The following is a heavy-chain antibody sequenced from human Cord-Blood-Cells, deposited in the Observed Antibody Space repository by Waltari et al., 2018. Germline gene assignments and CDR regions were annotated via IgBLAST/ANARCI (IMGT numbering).Heavy chain of an antibody. D-gene: IGHD4-4*01. CDR1: GYSISSGYY. CDR3: ARVNYSNYFDY. CDR2: IYHSGST. Sequence: QVQLQESGPGLVKPSETLSLTCTVSGYSISSGYYWGWIRPPPGKGLEWIGSIYHSGSTYYTPSLKSRVTISVDTSKNQFSLKLSSVTAADTAVYYCARVNYSNYFDYWGQGTLVTVSS. V-gene: IGHV4-38-2*02. J-gene: IGHJ4*02.